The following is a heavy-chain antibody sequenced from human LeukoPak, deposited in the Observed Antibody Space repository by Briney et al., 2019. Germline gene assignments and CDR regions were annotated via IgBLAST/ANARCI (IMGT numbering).Heavy chain of an antibody. CDR2: IYYSGST. Sequence: SGTLSLTCTVSGGSISSYYWSWIRQPPGKGLEWIGYIYYSGSTNYNPSLKSRVTISVDTSKNQFSLKLSSVTAADTAVYYCASTRRDGYNFEDYWGQGTLVTVSS. CDR1: GGSISSYY. J-gene: IGHJ4*02. V-gene: IGHV4-59*01. CDR3: ASTRRDGYNFEDY. D-gene: IGHD5-24*01.